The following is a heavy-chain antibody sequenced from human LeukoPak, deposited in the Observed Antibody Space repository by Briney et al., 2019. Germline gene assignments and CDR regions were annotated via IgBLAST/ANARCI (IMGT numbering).Heavy chain of an antibody. CDR2: TRNKANTYAT. J-gene: IGHJ4*02. V-gene: IGHV3-72*01. CDR1: VFTFSDYY. CDR3: ASLGAGGY. Sequence: GGCLRLSCAPSVFTFSDYYMDWVRQAPGKGLEWVGRTRNKANTYATEYAASVNGRLTISRDESKSSLYLQMNSLKTEDTAVYYCASLGAGGYWGQGTLVTVSS. D-gene: IGHD3-16*01.